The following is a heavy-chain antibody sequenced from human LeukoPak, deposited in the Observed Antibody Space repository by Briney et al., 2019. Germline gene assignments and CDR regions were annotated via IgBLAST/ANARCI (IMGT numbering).Heavy chain of an antibody. CDR1: GYSFTSYW. Sequence: HGESLKISCKGSGYSFTSYWIGWVRQMPGKGLEWMRIIYPGDSDTRYSPSFQGQVTISADKSISTAYLQWSSLKASDTAMYYCASLGRNDAGAFDIWGQGTMVTVSS. CDR2: IYPGDSDT. D-gene: IGHD1-1*01. CDR3: ASLGRNDAGAFDI. V-gene: IGHV5-51*01. J-gene: IGHJ3*02.